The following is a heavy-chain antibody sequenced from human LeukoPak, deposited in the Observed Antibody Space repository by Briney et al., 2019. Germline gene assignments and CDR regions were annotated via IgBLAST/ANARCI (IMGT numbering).Heavy chain of an antibody. Sequence: PSETLSLTCTISGDSTNTYFWSWIRQPPGTGLVWIGYIYYTGTTNYNPSLKSRVTISVDTSKNQFSLKVSSVTAADTGVYYCASKSTDHGELRFDYWGQGTLVTVSS. CDR3: ASKSTDHGELRFDY. J-gene: IGHJ4*02. D-gene: IGHD4-17*01. V-gene: IGHV4-59*01. CDR2: IYYTGTT. CDR1: GDSTNTYF.